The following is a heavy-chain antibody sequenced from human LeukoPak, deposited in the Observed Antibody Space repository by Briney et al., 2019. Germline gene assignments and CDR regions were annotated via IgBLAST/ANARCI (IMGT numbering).Heavy chain of an antibody. CDR1: GYTFTSYG. V-gene: IGHV1-18*01. D-gene: IGHD3-10*01. J-gene: IGHJ4*02. CDR3: ARPYGSGSYSPHY. Sequence: ASVKVSCKASGYTFTSYGISWVRQAPGQGLEWMGWISAYNGNTNYAQKLQGRVTMTTDTSTSTAYTELRSLRSDDTAVYYCARPYGSGSYSPHYWGQGTLVTVSS. CDR2: ISAYNGNT.